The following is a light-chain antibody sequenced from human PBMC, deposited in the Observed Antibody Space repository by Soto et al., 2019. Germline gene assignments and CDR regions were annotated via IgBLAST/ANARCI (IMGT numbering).Light chain of an antibody. Sequence: DIPMTQSPASLSASVGDRVTITCRTSQTINHYLNWYHQKPGKPPQLLIYAASTLHSGVPSRFSGSGSGTDFTLTITSLQPADFATYFCQQTYMPPLTFGGGTEVDIK. V-gene: IGKV1-39*01. J-gene: IGKJ4*01. CDR2: AAS. CDR3: QQTYMPPLT. CDR1: QTINHY.